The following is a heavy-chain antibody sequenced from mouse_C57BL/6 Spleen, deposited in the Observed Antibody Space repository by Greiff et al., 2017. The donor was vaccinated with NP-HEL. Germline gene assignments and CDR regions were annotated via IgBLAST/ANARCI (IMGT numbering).Heavy chain of an antibody. Sequence: EVHLVESGGGLVKPGGSLKLSCAASGFTFSDYGMHWVRQAPEKGLEWVAYISSGSSTIYSADTVKGRFTISRDNANNTLFLQRTILRSEDTAMYYCARGCCDYGRYFDVWGTGTTVTVSS. CDR1: GFTFSDYG. CDR2: ISSGSSTI. J-gene: IGHJ1*03. CDR3: ARGCCDYGRYFDV. D-gene: IGHD2-4*01. V-gene: IGHV5-17*01.